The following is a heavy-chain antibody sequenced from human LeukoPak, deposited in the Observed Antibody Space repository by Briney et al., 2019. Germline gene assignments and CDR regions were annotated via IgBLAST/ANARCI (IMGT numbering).Heavy chain of an antibody. J-gene: IGHJ5*02. Sequence: PSETLSLTCTVSGGSDSIRSYYWTWIRQPPGKGLEWIGYIYYNGNSNYNPSLKSRATISLDTSRNQVSLKLSSVTAADTAVYYCARAASGLGNWFDPWGQGTLVTVSS. CDR3: ARAASGLGNWFDP. CDR2: IYYNGNS. D-gene: IGHD3-16*01. CDR1: GGSDSIRSYY. V-gene: IGHV4-61*01.